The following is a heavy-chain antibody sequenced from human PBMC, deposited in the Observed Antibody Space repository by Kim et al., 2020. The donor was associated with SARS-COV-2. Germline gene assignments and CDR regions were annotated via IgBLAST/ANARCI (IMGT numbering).Heavy chain of an antibody. CDR2: VNHSGYT. CDR3: ARGRGWYCASTTCTESGFYFDC. V-gene: IGHV4-34*01. J-gene: IGHJ4*02. CDR1: GDSFSGYY. Sequence: SETLSLTCAVHGDSFSGYYWTWIRQPPGKGLEWIGEVNHSGYTNYNSSLKSRVTLSADTSKDQFSLTLTSVTAADSAVYYCARGRGWYCASTTCTESGFYFDCWGQGTLVTVSS. D-gene: IGHD2-2*01.